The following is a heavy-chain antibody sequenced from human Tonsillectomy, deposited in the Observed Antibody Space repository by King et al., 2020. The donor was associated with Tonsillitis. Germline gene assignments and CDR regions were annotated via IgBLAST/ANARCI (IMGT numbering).Heavy chain of an antibody. CDR1: GFRFGDYI. CDR2: IRSKAYGGTT. D-gene: IGHD6-13*01. V-gene: IGHV3-49*03. J-gene: IGHJ4*02. CDR3: TRVEIYSSSWYYFDY. Sequence: VQLVESGGGLVQPGRSLRLSCAASGFRFGDYIMSWSRQAPGKGLEWVGFIRSKAYGGTTEYAASVKGRFTISRDDSKSIAYLQMNSLKTEDTAVYYCTRVEIYSSSWYYFDYWGQGNLVTVPS.